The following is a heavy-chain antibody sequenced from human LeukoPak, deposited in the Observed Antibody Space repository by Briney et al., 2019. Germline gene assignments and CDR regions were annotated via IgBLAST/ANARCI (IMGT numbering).Heavy chain of an antibody. CDR2: ISSSSTYI. CDR1: GFTFSSYS. D-gene: IGHD3-16*01. J-gene: IGHJ4*02. V-gene: IGHV3-21*01. Sequence: GGSLRLPCEASGFTFSSYSMNWVRQAPGKGLEWVSLISSSSTYIYYADSVKGRFTISRDNAENSLYLQMDSLRAEDTAVYYCAKYGGHPLPHYYLDYWGQGTQVTVSS. CDR3: AKYGGHPLPHYYLDY.